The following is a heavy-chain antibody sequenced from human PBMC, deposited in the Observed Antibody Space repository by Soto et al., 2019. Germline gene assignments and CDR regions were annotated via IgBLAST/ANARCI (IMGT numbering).Heavy chain of an antibody. V-gene: IGHV4-30-2*01. J-gene: IGHJ4*02. CDR1: GGSISSGGYS. CDR2: IYHSGST. Sequence: QLQLQESGSGLVKPSQTLSLTCAVSGGSISSGGYSWSWIRQPPGKGLEWIGYIYHSGSTYYNPSLNSRVNTSVDRSKNQFSLKLSSVTAADTAVYYCARTPTYYYDSSGYSYYFDYWGQGTLVTVSS. CDR3: ARTPTYYYDSSGYSYYFDY. D-gene: IGHD3-22*01.